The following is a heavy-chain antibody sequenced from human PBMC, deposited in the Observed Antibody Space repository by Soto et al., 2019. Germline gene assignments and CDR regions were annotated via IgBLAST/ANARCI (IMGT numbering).Heavy chain of an antibody. D-gene: IGHD2-2*01. CDR3: ARGRGFCSSTTCRGYFDS. J-gene: IGHJ4*02. V-gene: IGHV4-59*01. CDR1: ADSISNYY. CDR2: IYNRGNT. Sequence: SETLSLTCTVSADSISNYYWNWIRQSPGRGLEWLGYIYNRGNTNYNPSLKSRVTISVDTSKNQFSLKLTSVTSADTAVYFCARGRGFCSSTTCRGYFDSWGLGTLVTVPQ.